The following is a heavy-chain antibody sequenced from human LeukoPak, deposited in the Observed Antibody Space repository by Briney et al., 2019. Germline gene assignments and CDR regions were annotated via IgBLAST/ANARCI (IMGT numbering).Heavy chain of an antibody. D-gene: IGHD4-17*01. CDR3: AGDYLRTSDH. J-gene: IGHJ4*02. V-gene: IGHV3-23*01. CDR2: ISTSGGGYT. Sequence: GGSLKLSCAASGFPFSTCAMTWVRQAPGKGLEWVSAISTSGGGYTFYADSVKGRFTISRDDSENTVFLQMNSLRAGDTAIYYCAGDYLRTSDHWGQGTLVTVSS. CDR1: GFPFSTCA.